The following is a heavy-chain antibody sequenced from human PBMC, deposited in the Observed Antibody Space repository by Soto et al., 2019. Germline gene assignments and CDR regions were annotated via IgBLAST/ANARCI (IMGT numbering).Heavy chain of an antibody. CDR3: AREGPAPYYYGMDV. CDR1: GYSFTTYG. CDR2: ISAYNGNT. J-gene: IGHJ6*02. V-gene: IGHV1-18*01. Sequence: QVQLVQSGGEVKKPGASVKVSCKTSGYSFTTYGISWVRQAPGQGLEWMGWISAYNGNTNYAQKLQDRVTMTTDTSTSTAYMELRSLRSYDTAVYYCAREGPAPYYYGMDVWGQGSTVTVSS.